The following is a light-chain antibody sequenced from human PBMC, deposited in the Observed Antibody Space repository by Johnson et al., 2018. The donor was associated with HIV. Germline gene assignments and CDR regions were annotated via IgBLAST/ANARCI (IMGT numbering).Light chain of an antibody. CDR3: GTWDGSRIAGV. CDR1: SSNIGNNY. CDR2: ENN. J-gene: IGLJ1*01. Sequence: QSVLTQPPSVSAAPGQKVTISCSGSSSNIGNNYVSWYQQFPGTAPKLLIYENNKRPSGIPDRFSGSKSGTSTTLGITGLQTGDEADYYCGTWDGSRIAGVFGTGTKVTVL. V-gene: IGLV1-51*02.